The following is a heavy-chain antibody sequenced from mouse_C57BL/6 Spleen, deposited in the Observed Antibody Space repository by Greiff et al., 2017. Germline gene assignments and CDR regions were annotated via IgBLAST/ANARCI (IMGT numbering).Heavy chain of an antibody. CDR3: ARGGTAQAHFDY. Sequence: VQLQQSGAELVMPGASVKLSCKASGYTFTSYWMHWVKQRPGQGLEWIGEIDPSDSSTNYNQKFKGKSTLTVDKSSSTAYMQLSRLTSEDSAVYYCARGGTAQAHFDYWGQGTTLTVSS. CDR1: GYTFTSYW. CDR2: IDPSDSST. V-gene: IGHV1-69*01. J-gene: IGHJ2*01. D-gene: IGHD3-2*02.